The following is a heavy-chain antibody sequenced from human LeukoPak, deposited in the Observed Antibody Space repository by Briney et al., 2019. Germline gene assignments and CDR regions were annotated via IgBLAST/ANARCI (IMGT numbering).Heavy chain of an antibody. Sequence: SETLSLTCTVSGDSISFYYWSWIRQPAGKGLEWIGRIYPSGSTNYNPSLKSRVTISVDTSKNQFSLNLSSVTAADTAVYYCARDYDGRYYYMDVWGKGTTVTVSS. V-gene: IGHV4-4*07. J-gene: IGHJ6*03. D-gene: IGHD3-3*01. CDR3: ARDYDGRYYYMDV. CDR1: GDSISFYY. CDR2: IYPSGST.